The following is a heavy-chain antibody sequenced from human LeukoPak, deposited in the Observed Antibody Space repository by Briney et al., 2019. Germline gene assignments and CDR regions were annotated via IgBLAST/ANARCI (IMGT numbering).Heavy chain of an antibody. CDR2: IYYTGST. V-gene: IGHV4-59*04. CDR1: GGSISSYY. J-gene: IGHJ4*02. CDR3: VKSGGYGLIDY. Sequence: SETLSLTCTVSGGSISSYYWSWIRQPPGKGLEWIGNIYYTGSTYYNASLQSRVTISIDTSKNQFSLRLNSVTAADTAMYYCVKSGGYGLIDYWGQGTLVTVSS. D-gene: IGHD1-26*01.